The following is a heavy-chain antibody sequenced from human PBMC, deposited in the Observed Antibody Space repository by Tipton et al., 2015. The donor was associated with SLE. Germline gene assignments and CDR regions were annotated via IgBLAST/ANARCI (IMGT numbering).Heavy chain of an antibody. D-gene: IGHD3-3*01. CDR3: ARDGVEPRLGYYYYGMDV. CDR2: ISSSSSYI. CDR1: GFTFSSYS. V-gene: IGHV3-21*01. Sequence: SLRLSCAASGFTFSSYSMNWVRQAPGKGLEWVSSISSSSSYIYYADSVKGRFTISRDNAKNSLYLQMNSLRAEDTAVYYCARDGVEPRLGYYYYGMDVWGQGTTVTVSS. J-gene: IGHJ6*02.